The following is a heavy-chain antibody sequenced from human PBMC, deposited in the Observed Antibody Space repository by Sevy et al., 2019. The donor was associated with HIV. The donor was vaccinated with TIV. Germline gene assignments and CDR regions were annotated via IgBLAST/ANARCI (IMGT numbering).Heavy chain of an antibody. V-gene: IGHV3-23*01. D-gene: IGHD2-8*01. J-gene: IGHJ4*02. Sequence: GSLRLSCAASGFGFSLYNMSWVRQAPGKGLEWVSTLSFGCGKINYADSVKGRFTISRDNSKSSVYLQMNNMRVEDTAVYYCAREGCTKPHDYWGQGTLVTVSS. CDR2: LSFGCGKI. CDR3: AREGCTKPHDY. CDR1: GFGFSLYN.